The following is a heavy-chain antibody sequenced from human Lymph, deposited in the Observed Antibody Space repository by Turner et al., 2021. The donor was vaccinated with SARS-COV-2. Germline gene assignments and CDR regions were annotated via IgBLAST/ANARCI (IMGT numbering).Heavy chain of an antibody. D-gene: IGHD3-3*01. CDR3: ARGKSPLLRFLEWLLSLDY. Sequence: SVKVSCKASGYTFTTYAMHWVLQAPGQRLEWMGGINAGNGNTKYSQKLQGRVTITRDTSASTAYMELSSLRSEDTAVYYCARGKSPLLRFLEWLLSLDYWGQGTLVTVSS. CDR2: INAGNGNT. J-gene: IGHJ4*02. CDR1: GYTFTTYA. V-gene: IGHV1-3*01.